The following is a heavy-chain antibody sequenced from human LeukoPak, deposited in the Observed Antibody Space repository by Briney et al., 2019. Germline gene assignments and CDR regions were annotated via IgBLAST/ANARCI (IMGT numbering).Heavy chain of an antibody. J-gene: IGHJ6*02. CDR1: GISFSYYD. CDR2: ISYDGSKK. D-gene: IGHD3-3*01. CDR3: AKDVGSGVYYYGMDV. V-gene: IGHV3-30*18. Sequence: PGGSLRLSCVAPGISFSYYDMHWVRQAPGKGLEWGAIISYDGSKKFYAESVKGRFTISRDNSKNTLYLQMNSLRAEDTAVYYCAKDVGSGVYYYGMDVWGQGTTVTVSS.